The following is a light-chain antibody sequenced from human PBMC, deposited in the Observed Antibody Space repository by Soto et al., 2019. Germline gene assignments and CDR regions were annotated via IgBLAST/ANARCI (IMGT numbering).Light chain of an antibody. CDR2: GVS. Sequence: QSALTQPRSVSGSPGQSVTISCTGTNSDVGGYNYVSWYQQYPGKAPKLMISGVSERPSGVPDRFSGSKSGNTASLTISGLQAEDEADYYCCSYTTSSIYVFGTGTKVTVL. CDR1: NSDVGGYNY. V-gene: IGLV2-11*01. J-gene: IGLJ1*01. CDR3: CSYTTSSIYV.